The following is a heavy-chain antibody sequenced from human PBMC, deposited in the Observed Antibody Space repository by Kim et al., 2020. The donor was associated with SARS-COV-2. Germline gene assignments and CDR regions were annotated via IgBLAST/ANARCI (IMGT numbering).Heavy chain of an antibody. Sequence: ARVTITRDTSASKAYMELSSLRSEDTAVYYCARASIAVAGIYTNWFDPWGQGTLVTVSS. CDR3: ARASIAVAGIYTNWFDP. J-gene: IGHJ5*02. D-gene: IGHD6-19*01. V-gene: IGHV1-3*01.